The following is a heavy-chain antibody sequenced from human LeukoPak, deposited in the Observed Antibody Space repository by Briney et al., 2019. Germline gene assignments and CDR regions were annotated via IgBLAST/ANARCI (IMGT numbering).Heavy chain of an antibody. D-gene: IGHD3-10*01. V-gene: IGHV3-23*01. Sequence: PGGTLRLSCAASGFTFSSYGMSWVRQAPGKGLEWVSAISGSGGSTYYADSVKGRFTISRDNSKNTLYLQMNSLRAEDTAVYYCASGPLLWFGELADYWGQGTLVTVSS. J-gene: IGHJ4*02. CDR2: ISGSGGST. CDR1: GFTFSSYG. CDR3: ASGPLLWFGELADY.